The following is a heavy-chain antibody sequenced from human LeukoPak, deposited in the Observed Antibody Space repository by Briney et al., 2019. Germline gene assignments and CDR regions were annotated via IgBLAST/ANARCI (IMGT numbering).Heavy chain of an antibody. CDR3: ARDFFNGYYYDTSGYYDRYFDY. Sequence: ASVKVSCKASGYTFNTYGISWVRQAPGQGLEWMGWISPDNGNTDFAGKFQGGVTMTTDTSTSTAYMEMRRLRSDDTAVYYCARDFFNGYYYDTSGYYDRYFDYWGQGTLVTVSS. J-gene: IGHJ4*02. V-gene: IGHV1-18*01. CDR2: ISPDNGNT. D-gene: IGHD3-22*01. CDR1: GYTFNTYG.